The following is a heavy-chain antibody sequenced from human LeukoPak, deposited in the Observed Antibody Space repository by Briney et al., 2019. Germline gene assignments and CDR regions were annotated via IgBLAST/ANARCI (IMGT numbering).Heavy chain of an antibody. D-gene: IGHD3-3*01. CDR3: AKGRYDFWSGYYPEYYFDY. Sequence: GGSPRLSCAASGFTFSSYAMSWVRQAPGKGLEWVSAISDSGGSTYYADSVKGRFTISRDNSKNTLYLQMNSLRAEDTAVYYCAKGRYDFWSGYYPEYYFDYWGQGTLVTVSS. CDR2: ISDSGGST. V-gene: IGHV3-23*01. CDR1: GFTFSSYA. J-gene: IGHJ4*02.